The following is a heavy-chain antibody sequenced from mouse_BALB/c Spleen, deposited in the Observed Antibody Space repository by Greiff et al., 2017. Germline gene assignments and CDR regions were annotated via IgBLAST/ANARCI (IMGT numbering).Heavy chain of an antibody. CDR1: GYAFTNYC. Sequence: VQLQQSGAELVRPGASVKISCKASGYAFTNYCLGWVKQRPGNGLEWIGDIYPGSGNTYYNEKFKGKATLTADKSSSTAYMQLSSLTSEDSAVYFCARSRPWFAYWGQGTLVTVSA. CDR3: ARSRPWFAY. J-gene: IGHJ3*01. CDR2: IYPGSGNT. V-gene: IGHV1-63*01.